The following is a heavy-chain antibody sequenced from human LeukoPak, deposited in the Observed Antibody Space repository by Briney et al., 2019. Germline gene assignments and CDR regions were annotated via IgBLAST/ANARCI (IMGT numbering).Heavy chain of an antibody. J-gene: IGHJ4*02. V-gene: IGHV1-2*02. CDR3: ASEVRY. Sequence: GASVKVSCKASGYTFTSYNMHWVRQAPGQGLEWMGWINPTSGGTKYAQKFQGRVTMTRDTSISTAYMELSRLRSDDTAVYYCASEVRYWGQGTLVTVSS. CDR2: INPTSGGT. CDR1: GYTFTSYN.